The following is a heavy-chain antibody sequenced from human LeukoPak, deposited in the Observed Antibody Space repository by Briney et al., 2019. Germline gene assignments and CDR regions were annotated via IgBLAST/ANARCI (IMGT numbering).Heavy chain of an antibody. J-gene: IGHJ5*02. Sequence: SRTLSLTCTVSGGSISSGDYYWSWIRQPPGKGLEWIGYIYYSGSTYYNPSLKSRVTISVDTSKNQFSLKLSSVTAADTAVYYCARGYCSGGSCYVPWFDPWGQGTLVTVSS. D-gene: IGHD2-15*01. CDR1: GGSISSGDYY. CDR3: ARGYCSGGSCYVPWFDP. CDR2: IYYSGST. V-gene: IGHV4-30-4*01.